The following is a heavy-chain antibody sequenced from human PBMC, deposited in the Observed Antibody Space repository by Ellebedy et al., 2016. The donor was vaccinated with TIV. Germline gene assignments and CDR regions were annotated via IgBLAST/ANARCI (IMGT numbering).Heavy chain of an antibody. Sequence: ASVKVSCKASGYTFTGYYMHWVRQAPGQGLEWMGWINPNSGGTNYAQKFQGWVTMTRDTSLSQAYMELNRLRSDDTAVYYCARDGAATTLFDYWGQGTLVTVSS. V-gene: IGHV1-2*04. CDR2: INPNSGGT. J-gene: IGHJ4*02. CDR1: GYTFTGYY. CDR3: ARDGAATTLFDY. D-gene: IGHD6-13*01.